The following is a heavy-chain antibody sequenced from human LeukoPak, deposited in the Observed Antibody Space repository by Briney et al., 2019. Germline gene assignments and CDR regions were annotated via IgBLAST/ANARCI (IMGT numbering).Heavy chain of an antibody. J-gene: IGHJ2*01. CDR3: ARVYSGYDLRYFDL. Sequence: GGSLRLSCAASGFTFSSYSMNWVRQAPGKGLEWISSISSSSSYIYYADSVKGRFTISRDNAKNSLYLQMNSLRAEDTAVYYCARVYSGYDLRYFDLWGRGTLVTVSS. CDR1: GFTFSSYS. V-gene: IGHV3-21*01. D-gene: IGHD5-12*01. CDR2: ISSSSSYI.